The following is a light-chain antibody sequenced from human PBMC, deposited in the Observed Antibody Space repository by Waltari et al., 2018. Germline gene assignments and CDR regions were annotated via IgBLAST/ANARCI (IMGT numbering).Light chain of an antibody. J-gene: IGLJ2*01. CDR3: AAWDDSLSVVI. V-gene: IGLV1-47*01. Sequence: QSVLTQPTSASGTPGQTVAISCSGTNSNIGNNYVYWYLQLPGTAPKLLIYKNTQRPSGVPERFSGSKSGTSTSLVISGLRSEDEADYFCAAWDDSLSVVIFGGGTKLTVL. CDR1: NSNIGNNY. CDR2: KNT.